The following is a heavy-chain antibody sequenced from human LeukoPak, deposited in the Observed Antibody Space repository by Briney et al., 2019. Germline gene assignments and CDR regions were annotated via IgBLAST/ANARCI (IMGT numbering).Heavy chain of an antibody. CDR3: ARNKGWELPAELDS. CDR2: IKQDGGEK. Sequence: PGGPLRLSCAASGFTFKNSWMSWVRQAPGKGLEWVANIKQDGGEKYYVDSVKGRFTISRDDAKTSVYLQMNSLRAEDTAVYYCARNKGWELPAELDSWGQGTLVTVSS. J-gene: IGHJ4*02. D-gene: IGHD2-15*01. CDR1: GFTFKNSW. V-gene: IGHV3-7*01.